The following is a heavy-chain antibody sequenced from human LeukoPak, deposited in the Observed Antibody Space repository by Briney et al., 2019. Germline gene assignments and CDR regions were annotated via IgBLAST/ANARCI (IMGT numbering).Heavy chain of an antibody. J-gene: IGHJ4*02. CDR3: ARRHTVTTWYYFDY. CDR1: GGSISSYY. V-gene: IGHV4-4*09. CDR2: IYTSGST. D-gene: IGHD4-11*01. Sequence: PSETLSLTCTVSGGSISSYYWSWIRQPPGKGLEWIGYIYTSGSTNYNPSLKSRVTISVDTSKNQFSLKLSSVTAADTAVYYCARRHTVTTWYYFDYWGQGTLVTVSS.